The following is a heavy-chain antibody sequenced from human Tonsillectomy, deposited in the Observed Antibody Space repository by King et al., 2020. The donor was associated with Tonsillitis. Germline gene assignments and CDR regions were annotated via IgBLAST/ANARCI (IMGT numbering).Heavy chain of an antibody. CDR2: FDPEDGET. V-gene: IGHV1-24*01. D-gene: IGHD3-22*01. CDR1: GYTLTELS. Sequence: QLVQSGAEVKRPGASVKVSCKVSGYTLTELSMHWVRQAPGKGLEWMGGFDPEDGETIYAQKFQGRVTMTEDTSTDTAYMELSSLRSEDTAVYYCATGILLEYYYDSSGSTWVQGTLVTVSS. CDR3: ATGILLEYYYDSSGST. J-gene: IGHJ4*02.